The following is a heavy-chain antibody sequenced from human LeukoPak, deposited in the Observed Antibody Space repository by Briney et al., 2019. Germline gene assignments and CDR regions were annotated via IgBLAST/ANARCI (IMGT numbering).Heavy chain of an antibody. CDR2: TYYRSKWYN. D-gene: IGHD1-26*01. V-gene: IGHV6-1*01. CDR3: ARSYLGATIYYYYMDV. Sequence: SQTLSLTCAISGDSVASNIAAWNWIRQSPSRGLEWLGRTYYRSKWYNDYAVSVKSRITINPVTSKNQFSLQLNSVTPEDTAVYYCARSYLGATIYYYYMDVWGKGTTVTISS. CDR1: GDSVASNIAA. J-gene: IGHJ6*03.